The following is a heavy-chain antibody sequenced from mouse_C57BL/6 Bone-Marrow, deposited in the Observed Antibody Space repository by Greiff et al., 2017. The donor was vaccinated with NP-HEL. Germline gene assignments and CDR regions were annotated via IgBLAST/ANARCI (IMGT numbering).Heavy chain of an antibody. J-gene: IGHJ4*01. V-gene: IGHV3-6*01. CDR1: GYSITSGYY. CDR3: ARGKIYYGSDYAMDY. CDR2: ISYDGSN. Sequence: VQLQQSGPGLVKPSQSLSLTCSVTGYSITSGYYWNWIRQFPGNKLEWMGYISYDGSNNYHPSLQNRISITRDTSKNQFFLKLNSVTTEDTATYYCARGKIYYGSDYAMDYWGQGTSVTVSS. D-gene: IGHD1-1*01.